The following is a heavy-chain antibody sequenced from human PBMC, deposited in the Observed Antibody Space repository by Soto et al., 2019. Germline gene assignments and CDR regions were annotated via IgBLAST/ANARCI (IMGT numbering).Heavy chain of an antibody. CDR2: IYPGDSDT. V-gene: IGHV5-51*01. Sequence: PGESLKISCKGSGYSFTTYWIAWVRQMPGKGLEWVGIIYPGDSDTRYSPSFEGHVTISVDKSISTAFLQWNSLKASDNAIYYCARNSTSAPKDYWGQGTLVTVS. CDR3: ARNSTSAPKDY. D-gene: IGHD3-10*01. J-gene: IGHJ4*01. CDR1: GYSFTTYW.